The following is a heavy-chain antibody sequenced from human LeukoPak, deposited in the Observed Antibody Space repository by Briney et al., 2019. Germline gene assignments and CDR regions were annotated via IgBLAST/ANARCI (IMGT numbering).Heavy chain of an antibody. CDR1: GFTFSSYA. CDR3: ARAGDIVATMNYFDY. V-gene: IGHV3-21*01. D-gene: IGHD5-12*01. Sequence: PGGSLRLSCAASGFTFSSYAMSWVRQAPGKGLEGVSSISSSSSYIYYADSVKGRFTISRDNAKNSLYLQMNSLRAEDTAVYYCARAGDIVATMNYFDYWGQGTLVTVSS. J-gene: IGHJ4*02. CDR2: ISSSSSYI.